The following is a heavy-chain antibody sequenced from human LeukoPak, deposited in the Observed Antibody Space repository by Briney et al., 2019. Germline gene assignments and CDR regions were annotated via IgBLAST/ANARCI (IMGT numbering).Heavy chain of an antibody. CDR2: IYTDGST. CDR1: GVSTSNSF. J-gene: IGHJ4*02. V-gene: IGHV4-4*07. CDR3: ARAPGGCGGTCAFDY. Sequence: SETLSLTCTVSGVSTSNSFWSWIRQPAGKGLECIGRIYTDGSTNSNPSLRSRLTMSLDTSNNQLSLKLTSLPAADTAVYFCARAPGGCGGTCAFDYWGQGILVTVSS. D-gene: IGHD2-15*01.